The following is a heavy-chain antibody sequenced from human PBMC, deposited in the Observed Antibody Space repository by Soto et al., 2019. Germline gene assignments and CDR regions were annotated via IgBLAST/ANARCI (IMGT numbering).Heavy chain of an antibody. CDR1: GYTFTSYG. CDR3: ARTGQQWLVLHYYYMDV. V-gene: IGHV1-18*01. D-gene: IGHD6-19*01. J-gene: IGHJ6*03. CDR2: ISAYNGNT. Sequence: ASVKVSCKASGYTFTSYGISWVRQAPGQGLEWMGWISAYNGNTNYAQKLQGRVTMTTDTSTSTAYMELRSLRSDDTAVYYCARTGQQWLVLHYYYMDVWGKGTTVTVSS.